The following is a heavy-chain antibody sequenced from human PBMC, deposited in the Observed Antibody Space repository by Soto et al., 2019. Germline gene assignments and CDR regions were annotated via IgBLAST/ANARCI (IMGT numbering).Heavy chain of an antibody. CDR3: ARDWAGPEGVNYGMDV. V-gene: IGHV1-46*01. CDR2: INPSGGST. Sequence: QVQLVQSGAEVKKPGASVKVSCKASGYTFTSYYMHCVRQAPGQGLEWMGIINPSGGSTSYAQKFEGRVTMTSDTSTSTVYMELSSLRSEDTAVYYCARDWAGPEGVNYGMDVWAQGTTVTVSS. CDR1: GYTFTSYY. D-gene: IGHD2-8*01. J-gene: IGHJ6*02.